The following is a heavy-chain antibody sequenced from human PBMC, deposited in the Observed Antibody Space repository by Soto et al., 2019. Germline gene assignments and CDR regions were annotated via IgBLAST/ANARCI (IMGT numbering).Heavy chain of an antibody. Sequence: EVQLLESGGGLVQPGGSLRLSCAASGFTFSSYAMSWVRQAPGKGLEWVSAISGSGGSTYYADSVKGRFTISRDNSKNTLYLQMNSLRVEDTAVYYCASRGKVPAAILDYWGQGTLVTVSS. CDR1: GFTFSSYA. CDR2: ISGSGGST. V-gene: IGHV3-23*01. J-gene: IGHJ4*02. D-gene: IGHD2-2*01. CDR3: ASRGKVPAAILDY.